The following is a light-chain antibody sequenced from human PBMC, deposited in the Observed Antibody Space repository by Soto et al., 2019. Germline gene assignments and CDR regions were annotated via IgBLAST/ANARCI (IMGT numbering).Light chain of an antibody. CDR3: QKYNNWPPGP. Sequence: EIVMTQSPATLSVSPGERATLSCRASQSFSSNLSWYQQKPGQAPRLLIYGASNRATGIPARFSGSGSGTAFTLNISSLQSEDFAVYYRQKYNNWPPGPCGQG. J-gene: IGKJ1*01. CDR1: QSFSSN. CDR2: GAS. V-gene: IGKV3-15*01.